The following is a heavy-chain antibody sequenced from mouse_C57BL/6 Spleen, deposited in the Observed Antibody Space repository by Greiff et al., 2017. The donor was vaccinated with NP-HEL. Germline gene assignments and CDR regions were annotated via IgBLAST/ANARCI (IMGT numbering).Heavy chain of an antibody. CDR1: GYTFTSYG. V-gene: IGHV1-81*01. D-gene: IGHD1-1*01. CDR3: ARAGTTVVATFDY. Sequence: QVQLKQSGAELARPGASVKLSCKASGYTFTSYGISWVKQRTGQGLEWIGEIYPRSGNTYYNEKFKGKATLTADKSSSTAYMELRSLTSEDSAVYFCARAGTTVVATFDYWGQGTTLTVSS. CDR2: IYPRSGNT. J-gene: IGHJ2*01.